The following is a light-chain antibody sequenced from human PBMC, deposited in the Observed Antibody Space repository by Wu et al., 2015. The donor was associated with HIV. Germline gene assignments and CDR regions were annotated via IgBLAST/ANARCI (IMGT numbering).Light chain of an antibody. CDR1: QSVSSSY. CDR3: QQYGSSLPWT. V-gene: IGKV3-20*01. Sequence: EIVLTQSPGTLSLSPGERATLSCRASQSVSSSYLVWYQQKPGQAPRLLIYGASSRATGIPDRFSGSGSGTDFTLTISRLEPEDFAVYYCQQYGSSLPWTFGQGTKVEIK. CDR2: GAS. J-gene: IGKJ1*01.